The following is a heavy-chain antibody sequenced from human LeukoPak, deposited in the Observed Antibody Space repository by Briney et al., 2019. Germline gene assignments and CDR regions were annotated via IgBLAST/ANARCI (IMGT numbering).Heavy chain of an antibody. J-gene: IGHJ4*02. D-gene: IGHD3-10*01. Sequence: GGSLRLSCAASGFTFSSYSMNWVRQAPGKGREWVAYISSSSSTIYYADSVKGRFTISKDNAKNSLYLQMNSLRAEDTAVYYCARVESGPYGSGSSYWGQGTLVTVSS. CDR1: GFTFSSYS. CDR3: ARVESGPYGSGSSY. V-gene: IGHV3-48*04. CDR2: ISSSSSTI.